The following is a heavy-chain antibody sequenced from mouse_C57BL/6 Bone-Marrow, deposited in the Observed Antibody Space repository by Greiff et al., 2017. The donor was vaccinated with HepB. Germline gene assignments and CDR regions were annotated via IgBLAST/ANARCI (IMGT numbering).Heavy chain of an antibody. CDR1: GYAFSSSW. CDR2: IYPGDGDT. CDR3: EVYGNSDY. J-gene: IGHJ2*01. Sequence: VQGVESGPELVKPGASVKISCKASGYAFSSSWMNWVKQSPGKGLEWIGRIYPGDGDTNYNGKVKGKATLTADKSSSTDYMQLSSLTSEDSAVYFCEVYGNSDYWGQGTTLTVSA. D-gene: IGHD2-1*01. V-gene: IGHV1-82*01.